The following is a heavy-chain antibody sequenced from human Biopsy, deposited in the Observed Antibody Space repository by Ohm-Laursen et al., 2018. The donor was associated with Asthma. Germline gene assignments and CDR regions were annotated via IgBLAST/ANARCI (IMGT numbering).Heavy chain of an antibody. D-gene: IGHD4-17*01. Sequence: SLRLSCTASGFTFSSYAMSWVRQPPGKGLEWVSAISGSGGSTYYADSVKGRFTISRDNSKNTLHLQMNSLRAEDTAVYYCATFPYGDYLPLDYWGQGILVTVSS. CDR1: GFTFSSYA. V-gene: IGHV3-23*01. J-gene: IGHJ4*02. CDR3: ATFPYGDYLPLDY. CDR2: ISGSGGST.